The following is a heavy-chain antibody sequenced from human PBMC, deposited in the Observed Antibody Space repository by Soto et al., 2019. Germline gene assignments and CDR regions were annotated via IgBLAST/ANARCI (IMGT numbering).Heavy chain of an antibody. CDR1: GYTXRSYG. CDR2: ISAYNGNT. V-gene: IGHV1-18*01. Sequence: SXKVSFKASGYTXRSYGISLVRQAPGQGLEWMGWISAYNGNTNYAEMLQGRVTMTKETSTSTAYMELRSLRSDDTAVYYCARVPYDSSGYLDYWGQGTLVTVS. D-gene: IGHD3-22*01. CDR3: ARVPYDSSGYLDY. J-gene: IGHJ4*02.